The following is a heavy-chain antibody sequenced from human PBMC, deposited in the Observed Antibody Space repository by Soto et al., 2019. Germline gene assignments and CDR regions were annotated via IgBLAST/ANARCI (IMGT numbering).Heavy chain of an antibody. CDR2: INPSGGST. CDR3: ERDWLYYGGNSPRTDY. Sequence: GASVKVSCKASGYTFTSYYMHWVRQAPGQGLEWMGIINPSGGSTSYAQKFQGRVTMTRDTSTSTVYMELSSLRSEDTAVYYCERDWLYYGGNSPRTDYWGQGTLVTVSS. J-gene: IGHJ4*02. CDR1: GYTFTSYY. D-gene: IGHD4-17*01. V-gene: IGHV1-46*01.